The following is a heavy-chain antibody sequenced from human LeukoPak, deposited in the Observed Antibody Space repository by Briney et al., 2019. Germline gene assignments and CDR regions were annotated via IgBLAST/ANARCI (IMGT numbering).Heavy chain of an antibody. J-gene: IGHJ5*02. V-gene: IGHV1-2*02. D-gene: IGHD1-26*01. CDR1: GYSLTDHY. CDR2: IKPNSGGT. Sequence: ASVKVSCMASGYSLTDHYMQCVREAPGQGREWMGWIKPNSGGTKYAQKFQGRVTMTRDTSISTAYMELSRLRSDDTAVYYCARDFQKGATTDDWFDLWGQGTLVTVSS. CDR3: ARDFQKGATTDDWFDL.